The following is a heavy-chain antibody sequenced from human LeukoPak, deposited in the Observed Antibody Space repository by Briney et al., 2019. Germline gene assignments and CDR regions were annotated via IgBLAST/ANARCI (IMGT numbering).Heavy chain of an antibody. CDR2: INSDGSST. CDR3: ARVLAAGTGYFDY. CDR1: GFTFSSYW. V-gene: IGHV3-74*01. Sequence: GGSLRLSCAASGFTFSSYWMHWVRQAPGKGLVWVSRINSDGSSTNYADSVKGRFTISRDNAKHTLYLQMNSLRAEDTAVYYCARVLAAGTGYFDYWGQGTLVTVSS. J-gene: IGHJ4*02. D-gene: IGHD6-13*01.